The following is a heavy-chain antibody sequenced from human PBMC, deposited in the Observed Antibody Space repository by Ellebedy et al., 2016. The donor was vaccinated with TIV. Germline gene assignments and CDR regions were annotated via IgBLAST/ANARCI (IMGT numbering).Heavy chain of an antibody. Sequence: PGGSLRLSCAASGFNFGGHAMKWVRQPPGKGLEWVSSIGSSDYSTHYADSVKGRFTISRDNSRNTLYLQMKSLRGEDTAVYFCAKDVRYTTGWGGALDIWGQGAMVTVSS. D-gene: IGHD1-1*01. CDR3: AKDVRYTTGWGGALDI. CDR1: GFNFGGHA. J-gene: IGHJ3*02. V-gene: IGHV3-23*01. CDR2: IGSSDYST.